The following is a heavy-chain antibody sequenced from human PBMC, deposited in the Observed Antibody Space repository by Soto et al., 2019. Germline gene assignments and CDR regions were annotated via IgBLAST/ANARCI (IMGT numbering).Heavy chain of an antibody. CDR2: ISYDGSNK. CDR1: GFTFSSYA. J-gene: IGHJ4*02. Sequence: QVQLVESGGGVVQPGRSLRLSCAASGFTFSSYAMHWVRQAPGKGLEWVAVISYDGSNKYYADSVKGRFTISRDNSKNTLDLQMNSLRAEDPAVYYCARKRGGYCSGGSCHSGIDYWGQGTLVTVST. V-gene: IGHV3-30-3*01. D-gene: IGHD2-15*01. CDR3: ARKRGGYCSGGSCHSGIDY.